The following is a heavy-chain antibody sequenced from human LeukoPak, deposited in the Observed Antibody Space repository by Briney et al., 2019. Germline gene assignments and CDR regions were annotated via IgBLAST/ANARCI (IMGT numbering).Heavy chain of an antibody. CDR1: GFTFSNYW. CDR2: IKQDGSEK. D-gene: IGHD6-13*01. CDR3: ARGGTAPERLFPY. V-gene: IGHV3-7*01. Sequence: GGSLRLSCAASGFTFSNYWMSWVRQAPGKGLEWVANIKQDGSEKYYVDSVKGRFTISRDNAKNSLYLQMNSLRAEDTAVYYCARGGTAPERLFPYWGQGTLVTVSS. J-gene: IGHJ4*02.